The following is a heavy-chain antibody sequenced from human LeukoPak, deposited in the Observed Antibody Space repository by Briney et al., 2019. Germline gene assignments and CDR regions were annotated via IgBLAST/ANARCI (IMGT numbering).Heavy chain of an antibody. CDR1: GFMFSSNW. CDR2: ILYDGSDS. D-gene: IGHD6-6*01. J-gene: IGHJ4*02. CDR3: ARDRDSSSHYFDY. V-gene: IGHV3-30*03. Sequence: PGGSLRLSCAASGFMFSSNWMSWVRLAPGKGLEWVGVILYDGSDSYYTDSVKGRFTLSRDNSKNTLYLQMNSLRAEDTAVYFCARDRDSSSHYFDYWGQGALVTVSS.